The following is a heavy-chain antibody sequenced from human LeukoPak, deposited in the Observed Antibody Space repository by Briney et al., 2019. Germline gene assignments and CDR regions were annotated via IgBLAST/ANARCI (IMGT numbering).Heavy chain of an antibody. CDR3: ASRPLAAAGRGTFNY. V-gene: IGHV4-34*01. J-gene: IGHJ4*02. CDR2: VKHSGSA. Sequence: PSETLSLTCVVYGGSFSDYYWSWIRQPPGKGLEWIGEVKHSGSANYNPSLKGRVTMSLDTSKNQFSLKVNSVTAADTAVYYCASRPLAAAGRGTFNYWGQGTLVTVSS. D-gene: IGHD6-13*01. CDR1: GGSFSDYY.